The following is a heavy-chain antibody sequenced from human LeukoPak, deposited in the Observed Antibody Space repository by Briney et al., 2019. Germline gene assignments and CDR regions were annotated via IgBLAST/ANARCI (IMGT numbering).Heavy chain of an antibody. Sequence: GGSLRLSCVVSRFTFNNHWMHWVRQAPGKGLLWVSRINSDGSSTTYADSVKGRFTISRDNAKNTLYLQMNSLRAEDTAVYYCAKYYYYGMDVWGQGTTVTVSS. J-gene: IGHJ6*02. CDR2: INSDGSST. CDR1: RFTFNNHW. CDR3: AKYYYYGMDV. V-gene: IGHV3-74*01.